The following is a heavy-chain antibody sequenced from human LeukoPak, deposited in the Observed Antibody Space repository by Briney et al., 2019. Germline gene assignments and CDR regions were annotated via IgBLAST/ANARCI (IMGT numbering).Heavy chain of an antibody. V-gene: IGHV3-66*01. CDR3: ARVGYGSGSYYNLYYFDY. D-gene: IGHD3-10*01. Sequence: GGSLRLSCAASGFTVSSNYMSWVRQAPGKGLEWVSVIYSGGSTYYADSVKGRFTISRDNSKNTLYLQMNSLRADDTAVYYCARVGYGSGSYYNLYYFDYWGQGTLVTVSS. CDR2: IYSGGST. J-gene: IGHJ4*02. CDR1: GFTVSSNY.